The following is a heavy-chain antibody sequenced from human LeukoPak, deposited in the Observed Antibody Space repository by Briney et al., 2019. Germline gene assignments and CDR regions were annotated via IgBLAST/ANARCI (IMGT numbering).Heavy chain of an antibody. CDR2: IWYSGSA. CDR1: GDPISGSDYY. J-gene: IGHJ5*02. V-gene: IGHV4-39*01. Sequence: PSETLSLTCTVSGDPISGSDYYWGWIRQPPGKGLEWIANIWYSGSAYYNPSLQSRVTITVDTSKNQFSLNVRSVTAADSAVYYCLKHAGGIILTWGQGTRVTVSS. D-gene: IGHD3-9*01. CDR3: LKHAGGIILT.